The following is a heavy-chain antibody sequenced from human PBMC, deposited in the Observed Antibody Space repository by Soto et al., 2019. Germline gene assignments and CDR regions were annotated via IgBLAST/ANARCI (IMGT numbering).Heavy chain of an antibody. CDR1: GASIRSYY. J-gene: IGHJ4*02. Sequence: QVHLQESGPGLVKPSETLSLTCTVSGASIRSYYWSWIWQPPGKGLEWIGFSYYSGSTNYNPSLNSRVTISVDTSKNQFSLKLTSVTAADTAVYYCARDQNGSPHFDYWGQGILVTVSS. V-gene: IGHV4-59*01. CDR2: SYYSGST. CDR3: ARDQNGSPHFDY. D-gene: IGHD1-26*01.